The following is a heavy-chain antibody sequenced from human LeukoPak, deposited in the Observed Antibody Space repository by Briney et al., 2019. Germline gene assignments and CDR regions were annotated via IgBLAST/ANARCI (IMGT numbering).Heavy chain of an antibody. CDR2: IYHSGSA. J-gene: IGHJ3*02. CDR1: GYPINIGYY. CDR3: ARSRPIVGADADAFDI. D-gene: IGHD1-26*01. V-gene: IGHV4-38-2*01. Sequence: KPSETLSLTCALWGYPINIGYYLGPLRHPPGKGLEWIESIYHSGSAYYNPSLKSRVAISVDTSKNQFSLRLNSVTAADTAVYYWARSRPIVGADADAFDIWGQGTLVTVSS.